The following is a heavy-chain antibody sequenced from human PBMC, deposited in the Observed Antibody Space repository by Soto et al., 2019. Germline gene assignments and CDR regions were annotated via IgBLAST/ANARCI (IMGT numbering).Heavy chain of an antibody. CDR1: GGSISSGDFY. CDR3: ARERRGCNSSICYSPDS. J-gene: IGHJ4*02. Sequence: PSETLSLTCTVSGGSISSGDFYWSWIRQPPGKGLEWIGYIYHSGGTYYDPSLESRVTISVDTSKNQFSLKLSSVTAADTAVYYSARERRGCNSSICYSPDSWARGTLFTYSS. CDR2: IYHSGGT. V-gene: IGHV4-30-4*01. D-gene: IGHD2-2*02.